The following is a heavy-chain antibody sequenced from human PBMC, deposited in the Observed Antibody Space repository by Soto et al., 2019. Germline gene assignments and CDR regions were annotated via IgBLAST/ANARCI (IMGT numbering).Heavy chain of an antibody. J-gene: IGHJ6*02. V-gene: IGHV3-53*01. Sequence: PGGSLRLSCAASGFTVSSNYMSWVRQAPGKGLEWVSVIYSGGSTYYADSVKGRFTISRDNSKNTLYLQMNSLRAEDTAVYYCATFPSRGSGSLYYGMDVWGQGITVTVSS. CDR3: ATFPSRGSGSLYYGMDV. CDR2: IYSGGST. D-gene: IGHD3-16*01. CDR1: GFTVSSNY.